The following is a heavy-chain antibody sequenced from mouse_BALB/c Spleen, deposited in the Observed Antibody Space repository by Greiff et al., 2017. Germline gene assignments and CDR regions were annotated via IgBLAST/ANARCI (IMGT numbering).Heavy chain of an antibody. CDR2: IDPANGNT. CDR1: GFNIKDTY. CDR3: ASHYDGYYAWFAY. V-gene: IGHV14-3*02. Sequence: EVKVVESGAELVKPGASVKLSCTASGFNIKDTYMHWVKQRPEQGLEWIGRIDPANGNTKYDPKFQGKATITADTSSNTAYLQLSSLTSEDTAVYYCASHYDGYYAWFAYWGQGTLVTVSA. J-gene: IGHJ3*01. D-gene: IGHD2-3*01.